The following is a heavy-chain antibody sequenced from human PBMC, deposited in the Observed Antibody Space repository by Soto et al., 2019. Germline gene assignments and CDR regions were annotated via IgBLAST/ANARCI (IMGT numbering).Heavy chain of an antibody. V-gene: IGHV1-8*01. CDR3: AKGEGRSWYFWFDP. J-gene: IGHJ5*02. Sequence: ASVKGSCKASGYTFTIYDINCVRQAAGQGLEWMGWMNPNSGNTGYAQKFQGRVTMTRNTSISTAYMELSSLISEDTAVYYCAKGEGRSWYFWFDPWGQGTLVTVSS. D-gene: IGHD6-13*01. CDR2: MNPNSGNT. CDR1: GYTFTIYD.